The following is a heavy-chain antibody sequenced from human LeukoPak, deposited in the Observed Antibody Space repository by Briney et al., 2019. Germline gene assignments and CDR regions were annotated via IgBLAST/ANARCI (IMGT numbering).Heavy chain of an antibody. CDR1: GFTFSDYY. Sequence: GGSLRLSXAASGFTFSDYYMSWIRQAPGKGLEWVSYISSSGSTIYYADSVKGRFTTSRDNAKNSLYLQMNSLRAEDTAVYYCARDTSHDYGDYWGQRTLVTVSS. CDR2: ISSSGSTI. V-gene: IGHV3-11*04. CDR3: ARDTSHDYGDY. J-gene: IGHJ4*02.